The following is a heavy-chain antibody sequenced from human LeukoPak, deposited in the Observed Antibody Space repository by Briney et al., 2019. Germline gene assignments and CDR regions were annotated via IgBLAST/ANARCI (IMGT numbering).Heavy chain of an antibody. J-gene: IGHJ4*02. CDR1: GYTFTSYD. V-gene: IGHV1-8*03. CDR3: ASGWGYGGASDY. CDR2: MNPNSGNT. D-gene: IGHD1-26*01. Sequence: ASVKVSCKASGYTFTSYDINWVRQATGQGLEWMGWMNPNSGNTGYAQKFQGRVTITRNTSISTAYMELSSLRSEDTAVYYCASGWGYGGASDYWGQGTLVTVSS.